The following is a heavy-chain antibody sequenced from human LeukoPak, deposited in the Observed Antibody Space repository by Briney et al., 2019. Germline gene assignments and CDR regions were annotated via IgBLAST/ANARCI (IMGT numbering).Heavy chain of an antibody. J-gene: IGHJ4*02. CDR1: GYSFTSYW. CDR2: IYPSDSDT. CDR3: ARQPYIAAAHGDY. Sequence: GESLKISCKGSGYSFTSYWIGWVRQMPGKGLEWMGIIYPSDSDTRYSPSFQGQVTISADKSISTAYLQWSSLKASDTAMYYCARQPYIAAAHGDYWGQGTLVTVSS. D-gene: IGHD6-13*01. V-gene: IGHV5-51*01.